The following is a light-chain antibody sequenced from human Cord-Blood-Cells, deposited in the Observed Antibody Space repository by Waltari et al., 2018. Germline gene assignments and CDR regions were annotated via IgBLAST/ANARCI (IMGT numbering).Light chain of an antibody. CDR3: QQCYSTPLT. Sequence: DIQMPQSPSSLSESVGDRVTITCRASQSISSYLNWYQQKPGKAPKLLIYAASSFQSGVPSSFSGSGSGTDFTLTISSLQPEDFATYYCQQCYSTPLTFDQGTKVEIK. CDR2: AAS. J-gene: IGKJ1*01. V-gene: IGKV1-39*01. CDR1: QSISSY.